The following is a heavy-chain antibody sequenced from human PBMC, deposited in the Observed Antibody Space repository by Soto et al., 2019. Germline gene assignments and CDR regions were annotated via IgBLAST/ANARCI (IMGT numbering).Heavy chain of an antibody. J-gene: IGHJ4*02. V-gene: IGHV3-74*03. Sequence: EMQLVESRGGLVQPGGSLRLSCAASGFTFSNYWMHWVRQAPGKGLVWISRINRDGTTSEYADSVKGRFTISRDNAKNVVYLQMNSLRAEDTAIYYCVRLLDVDYWGQGTLVTVSS. CDR2: INRDGTTS. CDR1: GFTFSNYW. CDR3: VRLLDVDY. D-gene: IGHD3-10*01.